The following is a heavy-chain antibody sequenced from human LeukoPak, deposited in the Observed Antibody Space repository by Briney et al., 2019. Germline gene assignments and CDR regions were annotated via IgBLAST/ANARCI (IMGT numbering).Heavy chain of an antibody. J-gene: IGHJ4*02. Sequence: GGSLRLSCAAPGFTVSSNYMSWVRQAPGKGLEWVSAINGSGGSTYYADSVKGRFTISRDNSKNTLYLQMNSLRAEDTAVYYCAKDYDILTGSDYWGQGTLVTVSS. D-gene: IGHD3-9*01. CDR2: INGSGGST. V-gene: IGHV3-23*01. CDR3: AKDYDILTGSDY. CDR1: GFTVSSNY.